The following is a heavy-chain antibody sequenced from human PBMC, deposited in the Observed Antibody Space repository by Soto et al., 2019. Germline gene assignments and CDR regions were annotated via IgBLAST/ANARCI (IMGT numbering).Heavy chain of an antibody. CDR2: IYYSGST. V-gene: IGHV4-59*08. Sequence: PSETLSLTCTVSGGSISSYYWSWIRQPPGKGLEWIGYIYYSGSTNYNPSLKSRVTISVDTSKNQFSLKLSSVTAADTAVYYCARQVYDILTGYQPRFDYWGQGTLVTVSS. CDR3: ARQVYDILTGYQPRFDY. D-gene: IGHD3-9*01. CDR1: GGSISSYY. J-gene: IGHJ4*02.